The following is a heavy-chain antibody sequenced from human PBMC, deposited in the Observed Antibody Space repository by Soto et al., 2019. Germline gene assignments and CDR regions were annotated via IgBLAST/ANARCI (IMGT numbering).Heavy chain of an antibody. CDR3: ARGLLSYYDFWSGYYSYYYYYGMDV. Sequence: ASVKVSCKASGYTFTSYDINWVRQATGQGLEWMGWMNPNSGNTGYAQKFQGRVTMTRNTSISTAYMELSSLRSEDTAVYYCARGLLSYYDFWSGYYSYYYYYGMDVWGQGTTVTVSS. D-gene: IGHD3-3*01. CDR2: MNPNSGNT. V-gene: IGHV1-8*01. J-gene: IGHJ6*02. CDR1: GYTFTSYD.